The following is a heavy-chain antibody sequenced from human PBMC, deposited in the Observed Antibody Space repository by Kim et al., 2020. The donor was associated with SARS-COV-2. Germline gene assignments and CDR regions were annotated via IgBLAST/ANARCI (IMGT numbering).Heavy chain of an antibody. D-gene: IGHD6-6*01. CDR3: ARDSSIAARHWYFDL. CDR1: GYTFTGYY. CDR2: INPNRGGT. Sequence: ASVKVSCKASGYTFTGYYMHWVRQAPGQGLEWMGRINPNRGGTNYAQKFQGRVTMTRDTSISTAYMELSRLRSDDTAVYYCARDSSIAARHWYFDLWGRGTLVTVSS. J-gene: IGHJ2*01. V-gene: IGHV1-2*06.